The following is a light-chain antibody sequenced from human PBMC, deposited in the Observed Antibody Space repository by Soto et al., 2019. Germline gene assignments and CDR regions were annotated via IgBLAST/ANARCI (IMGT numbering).Light chain of an antibody. J-gene: IGLJ2*01. Sequence: QSALTQPPSASGTPGQRVSISCSGSSSNIGSNYVYWYQKLPGAAPKLLIFHVNERPSGVPERFSGSRSGTSASLAISGLRSEDEADYYCATWDDSLSGVVFGGGTKLTVL. CDR2: HVN. CDR3: ATWDDSLSGVV. V-gene: IGLV1-47*02. CDR1: SSNIGSNY.